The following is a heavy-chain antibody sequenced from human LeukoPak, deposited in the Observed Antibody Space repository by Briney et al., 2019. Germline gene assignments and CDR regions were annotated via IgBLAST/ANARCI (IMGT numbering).Heavy chain of an antibody. CDR3: TRYADYGDPSSVYYYYMDV. J-gene: IGHJ6*03. Sequence: GESLKISCKGSGYSFTSYWIGWVRQMPGKGLEWMGIIHPGDSDTRYRPSFQGQVTISADKSISTAYLQWSSLKASDTAMYYCTRYADYGDPSSVYYYYMDVWGKGTTVTVSS. CDR2: IHPGDSDT. V-gene: IGHV5-51*01. CDR1: GYSFTSYW. D-gene: IGHD4-17*01.